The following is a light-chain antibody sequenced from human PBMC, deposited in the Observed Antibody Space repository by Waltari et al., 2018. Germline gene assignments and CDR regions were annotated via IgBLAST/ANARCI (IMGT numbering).Light chain of an antibody. CDR2: KAS. CDR3: QQYTAYALT. Sequence: DIQMTQSPSTLSASVGDRVTITCRASQSIVSYLAWYQQKPGKAPNLLIYKASSLQSGVPSRFSGSGSGTEFTLTISSLQPDDFATYYCQQYTAYALTFGGGTKVEIQ. V-gene: IGKV1-5*03. CDR1: QSIVSY. J-gene: IGKJ4*01.